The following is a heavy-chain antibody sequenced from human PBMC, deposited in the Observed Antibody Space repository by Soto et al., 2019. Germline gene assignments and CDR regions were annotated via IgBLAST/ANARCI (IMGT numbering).Heavy chain of an antibody. J-gene: IGHJ6*02. CDR2: INPKSGGT. D-gene: IGHD2-8*01. CDR1: GYSFTDYH. V-gene: IGHV1-2*04. CDR3: ARGHSTDCSNGVCSFFYNHEMDV. Sequence: QVQLVQSGAEVKKPGASVRVSCKASGYSFTDYHIHWLRQAPGQGLEWLGRINPKSGGTSTAQKFQGWVTMTRDRSISTVYMELTRLRSDDTAVYFCARGHSTDCSNGVCSFFYNHEMDVWGQGTTVTVSS.